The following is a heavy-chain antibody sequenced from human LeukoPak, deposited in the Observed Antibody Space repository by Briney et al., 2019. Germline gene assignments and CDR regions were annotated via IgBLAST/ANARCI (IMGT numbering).Heavy chain of an antibody. D-gene: IGHD1-1*01. Sequence: GGSLRLSCAASGFIFEDFAMSGVRHPPGEGREWGAGIDLNGGRTVYAYSVKGGFTICRDNVKNTLYLQMNSMRDEDTAFYYCEKFRDKVATTATRWFDHWGQGTLVTVSS. J-gene: IGHJ5*02. V-gene: IGHV3-20*04. CDR3: EKFRDKVATTATRWFDH. CDR2: IDLNGGRT. CDR1: GFIFEDFA.